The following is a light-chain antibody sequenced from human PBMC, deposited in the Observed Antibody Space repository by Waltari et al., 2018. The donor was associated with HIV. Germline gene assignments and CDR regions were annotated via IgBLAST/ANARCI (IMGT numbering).Light chain of an antibody. J-gene: IGKJ4*01. CDR2: LGS. CDR1: QSPLSRNGNNN. V-gene: IGKV2-28*01. Sequence: DVVMTQSPLSLRVTPGEPAYTPCRSSQSPLSRNGNNNVDCYLQKPGHSAQRLSYLGSNWASGVPDRISGIGAGTDVTLKISRVAAEDCGVYYCMQALEAPRTFGGETKVQIK. CDR3: MQALEAPRT.